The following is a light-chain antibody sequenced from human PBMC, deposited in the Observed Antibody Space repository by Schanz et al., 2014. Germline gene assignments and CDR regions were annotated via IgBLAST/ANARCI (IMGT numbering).Light chain of an antibody. V-gene: IGLV1-44*01. CDR2: HNN. CDR3: CSYAGSTNLR. J-gene: IGLJ3*02. CDR1: NSNIGSNA. Sequence: QSVLTQPPSASGTPGQRVTISCSGSNSNIGSNAVSWYQQLPGTAPKLLIEHNNQRPSGVPDRFSGSKSGTSASLATSGLQSEDEADYHCCSYAGSTNLRFGGGTKLTVL.